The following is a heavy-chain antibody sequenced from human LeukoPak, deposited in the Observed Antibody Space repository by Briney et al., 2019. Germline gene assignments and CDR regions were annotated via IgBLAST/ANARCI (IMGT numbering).Heavy chain of an antibody. Sequence: GGSLRLSCAASGFTLSSYAMSWVRQGPGKGLEWVSAISVSGNTYHADSVKGRFTISRDSSKNTLYLQMNSLRAEDTAVYYCASGSSGTYYYFDYWGQGSLVTVSS. V-gene: IGHV3-23*01. CDR3: ASGSSGTYYYFDY. CDR2: ISVSGNT. D-gene: IGHD1-26*01. J-gene: IGHJ4*02. CDR1: GFTLSSYA.